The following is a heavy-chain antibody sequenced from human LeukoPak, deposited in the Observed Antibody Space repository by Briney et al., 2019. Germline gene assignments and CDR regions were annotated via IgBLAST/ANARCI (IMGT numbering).Heavy chain of an antibody. Sequence: GGSLRLSCSASGFTFSNYSMHWVRQAPGKGLEWVSGIQSDGSSTTYADSVKGRFTISRDNAKNTVYLQMNSLRTEDTAVYYCARDCGSGGCDYWGQGTLVTVSS. CDR2: IQSDGSST. J-gene: IGHJ4*01. V-gene: IGHV3-74*01. D-gene: IGHD2-15*01. CDR1: GFTFSNYS. CDR3: ARDCGSGGCDY.